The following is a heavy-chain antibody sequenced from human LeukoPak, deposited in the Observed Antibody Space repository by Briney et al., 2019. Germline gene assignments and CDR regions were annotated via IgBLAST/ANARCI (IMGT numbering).Heavy chain of an antibody. CDR2: INPNSGDT. Sequence: GASVKVSCKASGYTFTGYYMHWVRQAPEPGLEWMGWINPNSGDTNYAQKFQGRVTMTRDTSISIAYMELSRLRSDDTAVYYCARTVTPPPRIDYWGQGTLVTVSS. D-gene: IGHD4-23*01. CDR1: GYTFTGYY. J-gene: IGHJ4*02. CDR3: ARTVTPPPRIDY. V-gene: IGHV1-2*02.